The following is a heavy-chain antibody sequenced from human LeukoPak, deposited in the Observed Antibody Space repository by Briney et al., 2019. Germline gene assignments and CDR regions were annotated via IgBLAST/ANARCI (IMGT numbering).Heavy chain of an antibody. V-gene: IGHV1-18*01. CDR1: GYSFTSSG. CDR3: ARDSMASAGGYYFDY. CDR2: ISAYNGNT. J-gene: IGHJ4*02. Sequence: VASVKVSCKASGYSFTSSGFSWVRQAPGHGLEWMGRISAYNGNTNYAQNLQGRVTMTTDTSTSTAYMELRSLRSDDTAVYYCARDSMASAGGYYFDYWGQGTLVTVSS. D-gene: IGHD6-13*01.